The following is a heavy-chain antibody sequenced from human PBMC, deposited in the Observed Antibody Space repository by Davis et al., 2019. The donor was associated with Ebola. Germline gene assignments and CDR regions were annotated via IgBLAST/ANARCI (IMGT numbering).Heavy chain of an antibody. J-gene: IGHJ4*02. CDR3: ARAAPTPPYSSTGRYFDY. CDR1: GFTFSSYA. CDR2: ISGSGGST. D-gene: IGHD6-19*01. Sequence: GESLKISCAASGFTFSSYAMSWVRQAPGKGLEWVSAISGSGGSTYYADSVKGRFTISRDNSKNTLYLQMSSLRAEDTAVYYCARAAPTPPYSSTGRYFDYWGQGSLVTVSS. V-gene: IGHV3-23*01.